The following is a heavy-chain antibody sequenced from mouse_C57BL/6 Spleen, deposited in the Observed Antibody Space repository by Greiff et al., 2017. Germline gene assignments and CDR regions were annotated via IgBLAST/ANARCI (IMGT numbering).Heavy chain of an antibody. Sequence: QVQLQQPGAELVRPGTSVKLSCKASGYTFTSYWMHWVKQRPGQGLEWIGVIDPSDSYTNYNQKFKGKATLTVDTSSSTAYMQLSSLTSEDSAVYYCARPHSYYFDYCGQGTTLTVSS. V-gene: IGHV1-59*01. CDR2: IDPSDSYT. CDR1: GYTFTSYW. J-gene: IGHJ2*01. CDR3: ARPHSYYFDY.